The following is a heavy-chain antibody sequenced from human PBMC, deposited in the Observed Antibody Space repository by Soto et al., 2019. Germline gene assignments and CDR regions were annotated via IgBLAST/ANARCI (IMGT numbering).Heavy chain of an antibody. J-gene: IGHJ4*02. Sequence: QVQLVESGGGVVQPGRSLRLSCAASGFTFSSYAMHWVRQAPGKGLEWVAVISYDGSNKYYADSVKGRFTISRDNSKNTLYLQMNSLRAEDTAVYYGARGGIHYDFWSSLLDWGQGTLVTVSS. CDR2: ISYDGSNK. D-gene: IGHD3-3*01. CDR1: GFTFSSYA. V-gene: IGHV3-30-3*01. CDR3: ARGGIHYDFWSSLLD.